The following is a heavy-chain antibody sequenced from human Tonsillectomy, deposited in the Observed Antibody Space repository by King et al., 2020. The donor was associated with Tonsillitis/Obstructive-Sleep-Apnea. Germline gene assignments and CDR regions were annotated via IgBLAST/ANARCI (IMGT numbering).Heavy chain of an antibody. Sequence: QLVQSGAEVKKPGESLKISCKGSGYSFTSYWIGWVRQIPGKGLEWMGIIYPGDSDTTYTPSFQGQVNISADKSISTAYLQWSSLKASDTAMYYCARAVGRYCSRTSCYDFDYWGQGTLVTVSS. D-gene: IGHD2-2*01. J-gene: IGHJ4*02. CDR3: ARAVGRYCSRTSCYDFDY. V-gene: IGHV5-51*03. CDR1: GYSFTSYW. CDR2: IYPGDSDT.